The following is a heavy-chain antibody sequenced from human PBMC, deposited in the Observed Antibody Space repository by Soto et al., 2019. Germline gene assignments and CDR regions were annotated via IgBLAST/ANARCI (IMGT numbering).Heavy chain of an antibody. D-gene: IGHD4-4*01. V-gene: IGHV3-43D*03. CDR1: GFTFDDYA. CDR2: ISWDGGST. Sequence: GGSLRLSCAASGFTFDDYAMHWVRQAPGKGLEWVSLISWDGGSTYYADSVKGRFTISRDNSKNSLYLQMNSLRAEDTALYDCAKGSNYYYYGMDVWGQGTTVTVSS. J-gene: IGHJ6*02. CDR3: AKGSNYYYYGMDV.